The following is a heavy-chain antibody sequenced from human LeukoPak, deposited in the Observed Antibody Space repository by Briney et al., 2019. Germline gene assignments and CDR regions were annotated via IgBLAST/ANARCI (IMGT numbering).Heavy chain of an antibody. CDR3: ASGTYYYDSSGYLDY. J-gene: IGHJ4*01. CDR2: IWYDGSNK. V-gene: IGHV3-33*01. D-gene: IGHD3-22*01. CDR1: GFTFSSYG. Sequence: PGGSLRLSCAASGFTFSSYGMHWVRQAPGKGLEWVAVIWYDGSNKYYADSVKGRFTISRDNSKNTLYLQMNSLRAEDTAVYYCASGTYYYDSSGYLDYWGQEPWSPSPQ.